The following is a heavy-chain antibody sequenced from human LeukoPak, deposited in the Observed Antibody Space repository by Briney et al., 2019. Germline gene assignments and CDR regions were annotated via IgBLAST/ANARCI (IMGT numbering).Heavy chain of an antibody. CDR3: ARDMGYCSSSNCYTYYLDY. CDR2: ISGSGSSI. Sequence: PGGSLRLSCEASGFTFSSYGMHWVRQAPGKGLEWVSYISGSGSSIYYADSVKGRFTISRDNAKNSLYLQMNSLRGEDTAVYYCARDMGYCSSSNCYTYYLDYWGQGTLVTVSS. V-gene: IGHV3-48*04. CDR1: GFTFSSYG. J-gene: IGHJ4*02. D-gene: IGHD2-2*01.